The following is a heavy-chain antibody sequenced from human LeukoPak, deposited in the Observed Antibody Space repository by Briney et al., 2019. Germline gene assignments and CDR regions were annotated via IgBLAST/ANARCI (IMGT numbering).Heavy chain of an antibody. CDR1: GGSICLYY. CDR3: ARHQHAGREHYYGIDV. V-gene: IGHV4-59*08. Sequence: SETLSLTCTVSGGSICLYYWAWIRQPPGKGLEWIGYIFHTGSTHYNPSLKSRLTISVDTSRNQFSLRLSSVTAADTAVYYCARHQHAGREHYYGIDVWGQGTTVSVSS. D-gene: IGHD1-26*01. J-gene: IGHJ6*02. CDR2: IFHTGST.